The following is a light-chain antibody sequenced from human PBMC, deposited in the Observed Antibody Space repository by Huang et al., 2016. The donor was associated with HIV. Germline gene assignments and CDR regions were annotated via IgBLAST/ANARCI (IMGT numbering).Light chain of an antibody. CDR3: QQYDDLYS. CDR2: HAS. CDR1: QDIRNY. J-gene: IGKJ2*03. V-gene: IGKV1-33*01. Sequence: DIEMTQSPSSLSASVGDRVTITWQASQDIRNYLNWYQQKPGKAPEVLIYHASNLQTGVPSRFSGNGSGTDFTFTISSLQPEDIATYYCQQYDDLYSFGQGTKLEIK.